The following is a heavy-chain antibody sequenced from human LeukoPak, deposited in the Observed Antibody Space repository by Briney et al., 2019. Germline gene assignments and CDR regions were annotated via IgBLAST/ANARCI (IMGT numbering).Heavy chain of an antibody. V-gene: IGHV3-23*01. J-gene: IGHJ4*02. CDR2: ISGSGGST. Sequence: GGTLRLSCAASGFTFSTYGMSWVRQAPGKGLEWVSAISGSGGSTYYADSVKGRFTISRDNSKNTLYLQMNSLRAEDAVVYYCARTLGVYSYGSPSNYFDYWGQGTLVTVSS. D-gene: IGHD5-18*01. CDR3: ARTLGVYSYGSPSNYFDY. CDR1: GFTFSTYG.